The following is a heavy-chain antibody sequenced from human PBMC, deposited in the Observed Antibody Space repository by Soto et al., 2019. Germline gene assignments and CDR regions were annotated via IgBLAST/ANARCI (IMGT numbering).Heavy chain of an antibody. CDR3: ARVVTAIRDRSYYYYYGMDV. CDR1: DGSISSGGYY. CDR2: IYYSGST. J-gene: IGHJ6*02. V-gene: IGHV4-31*03. D-gene: IGHD2-21*02. Sequence: QVQLQESGPGLVKPSQTLSLTCTVSDGSISSGGYYWSWIRQHPGKGLEWIGYIYYSGSTYYNPSLKSRVTISVDTSKNQFSLKLSSVTAADTAVYYCARVVTAIRDRSYYYYYGMDVWGQGTTVTVSS.